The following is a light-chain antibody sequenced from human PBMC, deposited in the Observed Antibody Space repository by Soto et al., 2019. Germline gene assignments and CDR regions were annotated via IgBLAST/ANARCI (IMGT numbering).Light chain of an antibody. J-gene: IGLJ1*01. CDR3: CSYEGSYTFV. V-gene: IGLV2-23*02. CDR2: EVS. Sequence: QSVLTQPASVSGSPGQSITISCTGTSSDVGNYNLVSWYQKHPGKAPKVMIYEVSKRPSGVSNRLSGSKSGNTASLTISGLQTEDEADYYCCSYEGSYTFVFGTGTKVTVL. CDR1: SSDVGNYNL.